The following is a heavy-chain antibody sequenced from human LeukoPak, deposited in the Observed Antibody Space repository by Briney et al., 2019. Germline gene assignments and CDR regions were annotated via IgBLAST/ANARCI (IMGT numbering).Heavy chain of an antibody. CDR2: ISGSGGST. J-gene: IGHJ6*02. CDR1: GFTFSSYA. Sequence: PGGSLRLSCAASGFTFSSYAMSRVRQAPGKGLEWVSAISGSGGSTYYADSVKGRFTISRDNSKNTLYLQMNSLRAEDTAVYYCAKRMSRGRLLVIYYYGMDVWGQGTTVTVSS. D-gene: IGHD2-15*01. CDR3: AKRMSRGRLLVIYYYGMDV. V-gene: IGHV3-23*01.